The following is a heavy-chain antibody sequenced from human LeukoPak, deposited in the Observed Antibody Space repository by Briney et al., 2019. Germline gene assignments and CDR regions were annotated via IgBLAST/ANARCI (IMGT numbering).Heavy chain of an antibody. Sequence: GEPLNISGKGSGSSFTSNWISWVRQMPGKGLEWMRRIDPRDSNTNYSPSVQGHVTISAHKPISTAYLQWSSLKASDTAMYYCARQPEGTWFDPWGQGTLVTVSS. CDR1: GSSFTSNW. D-gene: IGHD1-1*01. CDR3: ARQPEGTWFDP. CDR2: IDPRDSNT. V-gene: IGHV5-10-1*01. J-gene: IGHJ5*02.